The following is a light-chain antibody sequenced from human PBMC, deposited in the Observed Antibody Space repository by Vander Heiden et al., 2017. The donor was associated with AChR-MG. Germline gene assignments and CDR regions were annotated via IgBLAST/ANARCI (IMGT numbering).Light chain of an antibody. CDR3: QQSFSTPLS. Sequence: DIQMTQSPSSLSASVGDRVTITCRASQSISTYVNWYQQKPGKAPNLLIYAASSLHSGVPSRFSGSVSGTDLTLTISSLQPEDFATYYCQQSFSTPLSFGGGTKVEIK. CDR2: AAS. J-gene: IGKJ4*01. CDR1: QSISTY. V-gene: IGKV1-39*01.